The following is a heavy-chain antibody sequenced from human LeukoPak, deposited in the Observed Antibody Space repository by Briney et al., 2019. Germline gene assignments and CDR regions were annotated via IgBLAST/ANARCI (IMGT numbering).Heavy chain of an antibody. D-gene: IGHD3-22*01. CDR3: GRLPDSRTEAVDI. Sequence: ASETLSLTCTVSGGSLSGNYWSWIRQPPGAGLEWIAYIYYTGTTNYNPSLKSRVTISLDTSKNQFSLKLRSVTPADTAVYYCGRLPDSRTEAVDIWGQGTVVTVSS. J-gene: IGHJ3*02. CDR1: GGSLSGNY. CDR2: IYYTGTT. V-gene: IGHV4-59*01.